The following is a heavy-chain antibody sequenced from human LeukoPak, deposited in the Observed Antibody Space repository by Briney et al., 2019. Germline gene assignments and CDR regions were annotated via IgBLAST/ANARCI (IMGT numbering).Heavy chain of an antibody. J-gene: IGHJ4*02. V-gene: IGHV3-74*01. D-gene: IGHD1-26*01. CDR3: ARGSGSYGLWDY. Sequence: QPGGSLRLSCAASGLTISSHWMHWVRQAPGKGLVWVSRTYSDTNYADSVKGRFTISRDNAKNTLYLQMDSLRAEDTAVYYCARGSGSYGLWDYWGQGTLVTVSS. CDR1: GLTISSHW. CDR2: TYSDT.